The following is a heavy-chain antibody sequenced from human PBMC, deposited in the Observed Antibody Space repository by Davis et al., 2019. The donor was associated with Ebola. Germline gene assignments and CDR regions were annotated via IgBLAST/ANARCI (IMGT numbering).Heavy chain of an antibody. CDR3: ARCGYSYGYNWFDP. CDR2: IYHSGST. D-gene: IGHD5-18*01. CDR1: GGSISSSNW. J-gene: IGHJ5*02. V-gene: IGHV4-4*02. Sequence: SETLSLTCAVSGGSISSSNWWSWVRQPPGKGLEWIGEIYHSGSTNYNPSLKSRVTISVDTSKNQFSLKLSSVTAADTAVYYCARCGYSYGYNWFDPWGQGTLVTVSS.